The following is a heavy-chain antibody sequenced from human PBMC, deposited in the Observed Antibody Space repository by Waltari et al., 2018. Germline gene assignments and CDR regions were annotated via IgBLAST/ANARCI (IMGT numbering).Heavy chain of an antibody. CDR1: GFTFSSYW. Sequence: EVQLVESGGGLVQPGGSLRLSCAASGFTFSSYWMHWVRQAPGKGLVWVSRINSDGSSTSYADSVKGRFTISRDNAKNTLYLQMNSLRAEDTAVYYCARAYSGYRRRYYYYYMDVWGKGTTVTVSS. D-gene: IGHD5-12*01. J-gene: IGHJ6*03. V-gene: IGHV3-74*01. CDR2: INSDGSST. CDR3: ARAYSGYRRRYYYYYMDV.